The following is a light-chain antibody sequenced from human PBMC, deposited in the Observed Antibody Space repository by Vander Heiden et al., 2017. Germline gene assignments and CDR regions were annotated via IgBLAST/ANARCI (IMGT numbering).Light chain of an antibody. CDR3: MQALQTPYT. J-gene: IGKJ2*01. CDR2: LGS. CDR1: QSLLHSNGYNY. Sequence: DIVMTQSPLSLPVTPGEPASTSCRSSQSLLHSNGYNYLDWYLQKQGQSPQLLIYLGSNRASGVPDRFSGSGSGTDFTLKISRVEAEDVGVYYCMQALQTPYTFGQGTKLEIK. V-gene: IGKV2-28*01.